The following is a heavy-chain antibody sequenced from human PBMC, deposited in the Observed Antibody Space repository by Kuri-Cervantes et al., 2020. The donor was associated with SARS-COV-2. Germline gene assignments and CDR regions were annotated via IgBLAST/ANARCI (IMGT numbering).Heavy chain of an antibody. CDR1: RGSINSHGSITSNF. CDR3: ARAQRDFWSASVDY. V-gene: IGHV4-4*08. CDR2: VHSSGST. Sequence: SETLSLTCSVSRGSINSHGSITSNFWTWIRQPPGRGLEWIGDVHSSGSTNYNPSPESRVTISTVTSKNQFSLNLGSVTVADTAVYYCARAQRDFWSASVDYWGQGLLVTVSS. D-gene: IGHD3-3*01. J-gene: IGHJ4*02.